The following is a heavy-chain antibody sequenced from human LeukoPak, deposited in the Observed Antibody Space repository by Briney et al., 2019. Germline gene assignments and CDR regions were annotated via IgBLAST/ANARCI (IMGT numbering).Heavy chain of an antibody. CDR1: GFTFSSYS. CDR3: ARDYGSGSPSGMDV. V-gene: IGHV4-39*07. Sequence: GSLRLSCAASGFTFSSYSMNWVRQPPGKGLEWIGRMYYSGGTYYNPSLKSRVTISVDTSKNQFSLKLRSVTAADTAVYYCARDYGSGSPSGMDVWGQGTTVTVSS. J-gene: IGHJ6*02. CDR2: MYYSGGT. D-gene: IGHD3-10*01.